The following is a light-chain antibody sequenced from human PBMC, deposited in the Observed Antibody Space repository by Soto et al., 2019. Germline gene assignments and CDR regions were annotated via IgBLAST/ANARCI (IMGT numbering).Light chain of an antibody. V-gene: IGKV3D-20*02. CDR3: QQRSNWPLT. Sequence: EIVLTQSPDTLSLSPGXTATLSCRASQSVKTNYLGWYQQKAGQAPRLLIHATYNRATGIPDRFSGSGSGTDFTLTISRLEPEDFAVYYCQQRSNWPLTFGGGTKVEIK. CDR2: ATY. J-gene: IGKJ4*01. CDR1: QSVKTNY.